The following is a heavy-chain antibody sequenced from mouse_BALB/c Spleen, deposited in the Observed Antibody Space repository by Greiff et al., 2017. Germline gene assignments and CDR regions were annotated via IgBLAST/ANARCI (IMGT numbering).Heavy chain of an antibody. J-gene: IGHJ2*01. CDR3: ASPLLRRGDY. CDR2: IDPSDSET. D-gene: IGHD2-12*01. CDR1: GYSFTSYW. Sequence: QVQLQQSGPQLVRPGASVKISCKASGYSFTSYWMHWVKQRPGQGLEWIGMIDPSDSETRLNQKFKDKATLTVDKSSSTAYMQLSSPTSEDSAVYYCASPLLRRGDYWGQGTTLTVSS. V-gene: IGHV1S127*01.